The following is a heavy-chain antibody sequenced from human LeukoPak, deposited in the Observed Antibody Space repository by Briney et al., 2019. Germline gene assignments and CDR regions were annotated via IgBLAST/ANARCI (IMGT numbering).Heavy chain of an antibody. CDR3: AREWLLPSPRFSL. V-gene: IGHV3-48*03. CDR2: ISSSGSTI. CDR1: GFTFSSYE. D-gene: IGHD3-22*01. J-gene: IGHJ4*02. Sequence: GGSLRLSCAASGFTFSSYEMNWVRQAPGKGLEWVSYISSSGSTIYYADSVKGRFTISRDNAKNSLYLQMNSLRAEDTAVYHCAREWLLPSPRFSLWGQGTLVTVSS.